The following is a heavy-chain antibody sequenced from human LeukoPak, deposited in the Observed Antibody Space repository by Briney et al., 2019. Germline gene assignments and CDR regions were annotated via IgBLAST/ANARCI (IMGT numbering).Heavy chain of an antibody. J-gene: IGHJ4*02. Sequence: ASVKVSCKTSGYTFTDYYMHWVRQAPGQGLEWMGRINPNSGDTNYTQKFQGRVTVTRHTSLNTAYMELSRLRSDDTAVYYCARDIRNYVWGRYRPPHFDYWGQGTLVTVSS. CDR1: GYTFTDYY. D-gene: IGHD3-16*02. CDR2: INPNSGDT. CDR3: ARDIRNYVWGRYRPPHFDY. V-gene: IGHV1-2*06.